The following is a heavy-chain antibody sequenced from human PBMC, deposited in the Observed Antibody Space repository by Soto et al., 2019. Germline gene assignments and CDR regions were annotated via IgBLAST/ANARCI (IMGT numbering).Heavy chain of an antibody. CDR1: GYTFTSYG. D-gene: IGHD3-3*01. J-gene: IGHJ5*02. CDR3: ARVLPIVVVPAAHYDFWSGYFKYNWFDP. Sequence: ASVKVSCKACGYTFTSYGISWVRQAPGQGLEWMGWISAYNGNTNYAQKLQGRVTMTTDTSTSTAYMELRSLRSDDTAVYYCARVLPIVVVPAAHYDFWSGYFKYNWFDPWGQGTLVTVSS. V-gene: IGHV1-18*01. CDR2: ISAYNGNT.